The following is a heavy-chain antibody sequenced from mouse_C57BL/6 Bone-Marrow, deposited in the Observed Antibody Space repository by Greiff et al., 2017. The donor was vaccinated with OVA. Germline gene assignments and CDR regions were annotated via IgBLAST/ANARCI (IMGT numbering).Heavy chain of an antibody. J-gene: IGHJ4*01. D-gene: IGHD2-4*01. V-gene: IGHV1-81*01. Sequence: VQLVESGAELARPGASVKLSCKASGYTFTSYGISWVKQRTGQGLEWIGEIYPRSGNTYYNEKFKGKATLTADKSSSTAYMELRSLTSEDSAVYFCALKQGIYYDYDGYAMDYWGQGTSVTVSS. CDR1: GYTFTSYG. CDR2: IYPRSGNT. CDR3: ALKQGIYYDYDGYAMDY.